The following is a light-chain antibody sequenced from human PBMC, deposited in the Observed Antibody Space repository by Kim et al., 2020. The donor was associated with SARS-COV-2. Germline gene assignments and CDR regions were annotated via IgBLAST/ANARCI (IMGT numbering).Light chain of an antibody. J-gene: IGKJ3*01. Sequence: EIVLTQSPGTLSLSPGGRATLSCRASQSVSSSYLAWYQQKPGQAPRLLIYGASSRATGIPDRFSGSGSGTDFTLTISRLEPEDFAVYYCQQYGSSWITFGPGTKVDIK. CDR1: QSVSSSY. CDR2: GAS. CDR3: QQYGSSWIT. V-gene: IGKV3-20*01.